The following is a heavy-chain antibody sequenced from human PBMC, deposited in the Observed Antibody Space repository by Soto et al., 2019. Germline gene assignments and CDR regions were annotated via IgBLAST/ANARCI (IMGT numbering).Heavy chain of an antibody. Sequence: QVQLVQSGAEVKKPGSSVKVSCKASGGTFSSYAISWVRQAPGQGLEWMGGIIPIFGTANYAQKFQGRVTITADESTSTAYMELSSLRSEDTAVYYCASSVLRYFDSYLEAYCYGMDVWGQGTTVTVSS. CDR3: ASSVLRYFDSYLEAYCYGMDV. CDR1: GGTFSSYA. J-gene: IGHJ6*02. CDR2: IIPIFGTA. D-gene: IGHD3-9*01. V-gene: IGHV1-69*01.